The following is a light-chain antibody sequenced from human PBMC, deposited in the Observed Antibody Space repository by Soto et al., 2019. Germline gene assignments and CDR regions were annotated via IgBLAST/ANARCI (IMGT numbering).Light chain of an antibody. CDR2: WAS. V-gene: IGKV4-1*01. J-gene: IGKJ1*01. CDR3: QHYYTTPRT. CDR1: QSVLHSSHNKNY. Sequence: DIVMTQSPDSLAVSLGERATINCKSSQSVLHSSHNKNYLAWYQQKPGQPPKLLIYWASTRKSGVPDRFSGSGSGTDFTLTISSLQAEDVAVYYCQHYYTTPRTFGQGTKLEIK.